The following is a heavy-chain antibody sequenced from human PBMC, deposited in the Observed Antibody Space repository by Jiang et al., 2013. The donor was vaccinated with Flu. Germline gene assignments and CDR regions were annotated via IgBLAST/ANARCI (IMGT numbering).Heavy chain of an antibody. CDR2: INPDSGGT. V-gene: IGHV1-2*02. CDR1: GYTFTGYY. D-gene: IGHD2-21*01. Sequence: GAEVKKPGASVKVSCKTSGYTFTGYYMHWVRQAPGQGLEWMGWINPDSGGTKYAQRFQGRVTMTRDTSISTAYMELSRLTSDDTAVYYCARPAPCGYNCYYYFDSWGQGTLVTISS. J-gene: IGHJ4*02. CDR3: ARPAPCGYNCYYYFDS.